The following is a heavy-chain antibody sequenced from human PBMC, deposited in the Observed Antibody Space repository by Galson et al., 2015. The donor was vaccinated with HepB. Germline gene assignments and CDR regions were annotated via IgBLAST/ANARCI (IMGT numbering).Heavy chain of an antibody. D-gene: IGHD1-26*01. CDR2: ISVYNGNR. CDR3: ARYSSSRSSYGMDV. CDR1: GYSIDNYG. Sequence: SVKVSCKASGYSIDNYGFIWVRQAPGQGLEWMGWISVYNGNRDYAQKVQDRVTMTTDRSMGSAYMELRSLRSDDTAVYYCARYSSSRSSYGMDVWGQGTTVTVFS. V-gene: IGHV1-18*04. J-gene: IGHJ6*02.